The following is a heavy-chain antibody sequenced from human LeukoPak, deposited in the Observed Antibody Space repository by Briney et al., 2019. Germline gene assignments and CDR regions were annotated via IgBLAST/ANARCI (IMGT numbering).Heavy chain of an antibody. Sequence: SETLSLTCTVSGGSISSYYWSWIRQPPGKGLEWIGYIYYSGSTNYNPSLKSRVTISVDTSKNQFSLKLSSVTAADTAVYYCARVVSSSSRYFDYWGQGILVTVSS. CDR1: GGSISSYY. CDR3: ARVVSSSSRYFDY. J-gene: IGHJ4*02. V-gene: IGHV4-59*08. CDR2: IYYSGST. D-gene: IGHD6-6*01.